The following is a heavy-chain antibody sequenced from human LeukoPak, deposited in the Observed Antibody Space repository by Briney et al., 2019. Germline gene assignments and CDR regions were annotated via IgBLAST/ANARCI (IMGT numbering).Heavy chain of an antibody. CDR1: GFTFSAYG. CDR2: ISSSSSNI. D-gene: IGHD1-1*01. J-gene: IGHJ6*03. Sequence: QPGGSLRLSCAASGFTFSAYGMNWVRQAPGKGLEWVSYISSSSSNIQYVDSVQGRFTISRDNAKNSLYLQMNSLRAEDTAVYYCARGSNWNYYYYYMDVWGKGTTVTVSS. V-gene: IGHV3-48*01. CDR3: ARGSNWNYYYYYMDV.